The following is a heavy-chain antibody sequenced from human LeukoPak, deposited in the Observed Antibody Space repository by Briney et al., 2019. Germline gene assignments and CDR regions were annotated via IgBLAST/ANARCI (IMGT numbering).Heavy chain of an antibody. Sequence: PGRSLRLSCAASGFTFSSYDMHWVRQATGKGLEWVSAIGTAGDAYYPGSVKGRFTISRENAKNSLYLQMNSLRAGDTAVYYCARGDYYDSSGYHSFDHWGQGTLVTVSS. J-gene: IGHJ4*02. CDR2: IGTAGDA. D-gene: IGHD3-22*01. CDR1: GFTFSSYD. CDR3: ARGDYYDSSGYHSFDH. V-gene: IGHV3-13*01.